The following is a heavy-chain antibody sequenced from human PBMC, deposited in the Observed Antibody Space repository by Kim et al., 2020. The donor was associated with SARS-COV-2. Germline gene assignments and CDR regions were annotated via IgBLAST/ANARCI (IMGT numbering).Heavy chain of an antibody. Sequence: ADSVRGRLTISRSNSKNTLYLKLNSLRAEDTAVYYCAIVASKLRFLNFEYWGQGTLVTVSP. CDR3: AIVASKLRFLNFEY. V-gene: IGHV3-23*01. J-gene: IGHJ4*02. D-gene: IGHD3-3*01.